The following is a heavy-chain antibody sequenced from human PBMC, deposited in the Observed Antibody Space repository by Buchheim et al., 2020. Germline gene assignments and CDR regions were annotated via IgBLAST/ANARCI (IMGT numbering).Heavy chain of an antibody. Sequence: QVQLVQSGAEVKKPGASVKVSCKASGYTFTSYYMHWVRQAPGQGLEWMGIINPSGGSTSYAQKFQGRVTMTRDTSTSTVHMELSSLRSEDTAVYYCAREMIVVVITRYGMDVWDQGTT. V-gene: IGHV1-46*03. D-gene: IGHD3-22*01. CDR3: AREMIVVVITRYGMDV. CDR1: GYTFTSYY. J-gene: IGHJ6*02. CDR2: INPSGGST.